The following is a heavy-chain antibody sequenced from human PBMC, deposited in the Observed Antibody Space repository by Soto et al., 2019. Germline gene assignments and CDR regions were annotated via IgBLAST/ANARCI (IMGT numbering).Heavy chain of an antibody. Sequence: GGSLRLSCAASGFTFSSYAMSWVRQAPGKGLEWVSAISGSGGSTYYADSVKGRFTISRDNSKNTLYLQMNSLRAEDTAVYYCAKVRNYYDSSGYYFPFQHWGQGTLVTVSS. J-gene: IGHJ1*01. CDR2: ISGSGGST. V-gene: IGHV3-23*01. D-gene: IGHD3-22*01. CDR3: AKVRNYYDSSGYYFPFQH. CDR1: GFTFSSYA.